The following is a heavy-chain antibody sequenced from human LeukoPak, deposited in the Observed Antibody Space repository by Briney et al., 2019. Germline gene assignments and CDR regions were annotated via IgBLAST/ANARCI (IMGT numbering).Heavy chain of an antibody. CDR2: IYHSGST. CDR1: GGSISSGGYY. J-gene: IGHJ4*02. CDR3: ARVGVAAPHFDY. V-gene: IGHV4-30-2*01. Sequence: SETLSLTCTVSGGSISSGGYYWSWVRQPPGKGLEWIGYIYHSGSTYYNPSLKSRVTISVDRSKNQFSLKLSSVTAADTAVYYCARVGVAAPHFDYWGQGTLVTVSS. D-gene: IGHD3-3*01.